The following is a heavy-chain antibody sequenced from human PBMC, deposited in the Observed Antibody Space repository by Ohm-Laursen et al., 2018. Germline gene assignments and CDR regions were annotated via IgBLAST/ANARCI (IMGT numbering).Heavy chain of an antibody. V-gene: IGHV3-53*01. CDR1: GFTVSSIF. CDR3: ARQGTPGYSAGYNLPFGY. CDR2: IYSGGTT. Sequence: SLRLSCAASGFTVSSIFMSWVRQAPGKGLEWVSVIYSGGTTYYADSVKGRFTISRDNSKNTLYLQMNSLRAEDTAVYYCARQGTPGYSAGYNLPFGYWGQGTLVTVSS. D-gene: IGHD3-22*01. J-gene: IGHJ4*02.